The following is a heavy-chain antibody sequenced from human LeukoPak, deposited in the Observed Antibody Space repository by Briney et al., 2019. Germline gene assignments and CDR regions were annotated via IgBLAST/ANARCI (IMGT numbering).Heavy chain of an antibody. Sequence: GGSLRLSCAVSGLTVSSSAMNWVRQAPGKGLEWVAFMQSGGSTYYADAVKSRFTLSRDNSKNTLYLQMNSLRAEATAVYSCARTEDSRFDSWGQGTLVTVSS. CDR3: ARTEDSRFDS. CDR1: GLTVSSSA. CDR2: MQSGGST. V-gene: IGHV3-53*01. J-gene: IGHJ4*02. D-gene: IGHD2-15*01.